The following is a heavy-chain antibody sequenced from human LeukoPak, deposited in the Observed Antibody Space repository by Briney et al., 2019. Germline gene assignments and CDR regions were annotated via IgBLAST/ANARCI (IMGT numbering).Heavy chain of an antibody. CDR3: VRDGDGRINFDY. CDR1: GYILSDFY. CDR2: MNPHSGGT. Sequence: GASVKVSCKASGYILSDFYMHWVRHVPGRGLEWMGWMNPHSGGTNYAQKFQGRVTMTRDTSISTDNMELTRLTSDDTAIYYCVRDGDGRINFDYWGQGTLVTVSS. D-gene: IGHD3-10*01. V-gene: IGHV1-2*02. J-gene: IGHJ4*02.